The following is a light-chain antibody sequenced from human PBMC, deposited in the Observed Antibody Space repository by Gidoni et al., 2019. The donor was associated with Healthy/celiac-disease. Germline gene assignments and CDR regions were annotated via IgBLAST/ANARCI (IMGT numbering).Light chain of an antibody. CDR2: AAS. Sequence: DIQMTHSPSSLSASVGDRVTITCRESQSISSYFNWYQQKPGKAPKLLIYAASSLQSGVPSRFSGSGAGTDFTLTISSLQPEDFATYYGQQSYSTPPAFGQGTRLEIK. V-gene: IGKV1-39*01. CDR1: QSISSY. J-gene: IGKJ5*01. CDR3: QQSYSTPPA.